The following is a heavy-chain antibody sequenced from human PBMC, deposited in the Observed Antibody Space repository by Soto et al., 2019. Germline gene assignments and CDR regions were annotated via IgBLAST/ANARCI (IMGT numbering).Heavy chain of an antibody. CDR2: TYYRSKWYN. CDR3: ARGTNLLWFGDGRGNFGS. J-gene: IGHJ4*02. CDR1: GDSVSSNSAA. V-gene: IGHV6-1*01. Sequence: PSQTLSLTCDISGDSVSSNSAAWNWIRQSPSRGLEWLGRTYYRSKWYNDYAVSVKSRITINPDTSKNQFSLQLNSVTPEDTAVYYCARGTNLLWFGDGRGNFGSWGQGTLVTVSS. D-gene: IGHD3-10*01.